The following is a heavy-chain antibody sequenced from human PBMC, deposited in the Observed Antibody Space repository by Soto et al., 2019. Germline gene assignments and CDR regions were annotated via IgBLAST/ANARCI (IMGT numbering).Heavy chain of an antibody. D-gene: IGHD1-1*01. CDR1: GGTVTSYA. J-gene: IGHJ6*02. V-gene: IGHV1-69*01. CDR2: IVPILGTS. Sequence: QVPLVQSGAEVKKPGSSVKVSCKASGGTVTSYAVVWVRQAPGQGLEWMGGIVPILGTSKYAQRFQGRVSLTADGSWSTVYMELSSLRYDDTAIYYCARELERHNYYYGMDVWGQGTTVTVSS. CDR3: ARELERHNYYYGMDV.